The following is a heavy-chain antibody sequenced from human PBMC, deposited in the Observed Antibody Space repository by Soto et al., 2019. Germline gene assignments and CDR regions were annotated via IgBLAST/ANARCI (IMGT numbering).Heavy chain of an antibody. D-gene: IGHD4-17*01. CDR1: GFTFSSYW. CDR3: ASSYGYYFDY. V-gene: IGHV3-7*01. J-gene: IGHJ4*02. Sequence: EVQLVESGGGLVQPGGSLRLSCGASGFTFSSYWMSWVRQAPGKGLEWVANIKQDGSEKYYVDSVKGRFTISRDNAKNSLYLQMNSLRAEDTAVYYCASSYGYYFDYWGQGTLVTVSS. CDR2: IKQDGSEK.